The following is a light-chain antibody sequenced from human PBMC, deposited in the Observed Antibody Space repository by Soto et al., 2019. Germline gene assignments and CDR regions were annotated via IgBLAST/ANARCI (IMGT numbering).Light chain of an antibody. CDR3: QQHSHWPPWT. CDR2: GAS. CDR1: ESVRTF. V-gene: IGKV3-11*01. J-gene: IGKJ1*01. Sequence: EVVLPQSPATLSLSPGERATLSCRASESVRTFADWYQQKPGQAPRLLIYGASNRATGIPARFSGSGSGTDFTLTISDLEPDDFAVYYCQQHSHWPPWTFGQGTRVEIQ.